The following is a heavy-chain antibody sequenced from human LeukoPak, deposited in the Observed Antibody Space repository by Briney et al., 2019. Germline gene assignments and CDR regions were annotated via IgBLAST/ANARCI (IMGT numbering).Heavy chain of an antibody. Sequence: GGSLRLSCAASGFTFSSYSMNWVRQAPGKGLEWVSSISSSSSYIYYADSVKGRFTISRDNAKNSLYLQMNSLRAEDTAVYYWGRENCSSTSCYYYYGMDVWGQGTTVTVS. D-gene: IGHD2-2*01. V-gene: IGHV3-21*01. J-gene: IGHJ6*02. CDR1: GFTFSSYS. CDR3: GRENCSSTSCYYYYGMDV. CDR2: ISSSSSYI.